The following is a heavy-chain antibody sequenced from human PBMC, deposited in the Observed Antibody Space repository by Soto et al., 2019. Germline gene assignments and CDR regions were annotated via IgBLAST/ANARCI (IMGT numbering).Heavy chain of an antibody. CDR1: VFTFSSYG. D-gene: IGHD3-16*01. CDR3: ARVISGLGGDYCYLGMDV. V-gene: IGHV3-33*01. CDR2: IWYDGSNK. Sequence: SLRLSCAASVFTFSSYGMHWVRQAPGKGLEWLAVIWYDGSNKYYADSVKGRFTISRDNSKNTLYLQMNSLRAEDTAVYYCARVISGLGGDYCYLGMDVWGQGTTVTDSS. J-gene: IGHJ6*02.